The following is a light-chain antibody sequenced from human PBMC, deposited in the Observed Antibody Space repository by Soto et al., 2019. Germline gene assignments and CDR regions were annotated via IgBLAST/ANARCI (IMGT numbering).Light chain of an antibody. CDR2: DGS. CDR3: CSYAGSSTFVV. V-gene: IGLV2-23*03. J-gene: IGLJ2*01. CDR1: SSDVGSYNL. Sequence: QSALTQPASVSGSPGQSITISCTGTSSDVGSYNLVSWYQQHPDKAPKLMIYDGSKRPPGVSNRFSGSKSGNTASLTISGLQAEDEADYYCCSYAGSSTFVVFGGGTKLTVL.